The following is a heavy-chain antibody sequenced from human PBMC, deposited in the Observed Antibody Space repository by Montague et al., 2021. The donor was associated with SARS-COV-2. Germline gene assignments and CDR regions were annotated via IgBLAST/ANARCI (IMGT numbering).Heavy chain of an antibody. CDR3: ARENTVTTFGGPYYIDS. CDR2: IYDSGST. V-gene: IGHV4-59*02. CDR1: GSSVRSYY. D-gene: IGHD4-17*01. Sequence: SKTLSLTCIVSGSSVRSYYWSWIRQPPGKGLEWIGYIYDSGSTNYNPSLKSRATISVDTSKNQFSLKLSSVTAADTAVYYCARENTVTTFGGPYYIDSWGQGTLVTVS. J-gene: IGHJ4*02.